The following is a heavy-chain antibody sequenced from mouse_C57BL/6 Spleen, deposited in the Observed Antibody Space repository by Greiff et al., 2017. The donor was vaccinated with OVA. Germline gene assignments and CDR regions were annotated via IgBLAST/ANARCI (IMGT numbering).Heavy chain of an antibody. Sequence: QVQLKESGAELAKPGASVKLSCKASGYTFTSYWMHWVKQRHGQGLEWIGYINPSSGYTKYNQKFKDKATLTADKSSSTAYMQLSSLTYEDSAVYYCAKSIANFDYWGQGTTLTVSS. CDR3: AKSIANFDY. CDR2: INPSSGYT. J-gene: IGHJ2*01. D-gene: IGHD1-3*01. V-gene: IGHV1-7*01. CDR1: GYTFTSYW.